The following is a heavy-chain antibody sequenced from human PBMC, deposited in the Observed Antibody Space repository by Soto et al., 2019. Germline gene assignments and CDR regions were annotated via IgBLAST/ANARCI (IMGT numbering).Heavy chain of an antibody. CDR2: INHSGST. D-gene: IGHD6-6*01. CDR1: GGSFSGYY. V-gene: IGHV4-34*01. CDR3: ARGENSRNWFDP. J-gene: IGHJ5*02. Sequence: SETLSLTCAVYGGSFSGYYWSWIRQPPGKGLEWIGEINHSGSTNYNPSLKSRVTISVDTSKNQFSLKLSSVTAADTAVYYCARGENSRNWFDPWGQGTRVTVSS.